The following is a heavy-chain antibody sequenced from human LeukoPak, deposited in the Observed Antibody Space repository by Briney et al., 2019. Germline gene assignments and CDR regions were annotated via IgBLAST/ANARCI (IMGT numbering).Heavy chain of an antibody. CDR2: IYHSGST. Sequence: SETLSLTCTVSDYSINSGYYWDWIRQPPGKGLEWIGSIYHSGSTYYNPSLKSRVTISVDTSKNQFSLKLSSVTAADTAVYYCARVFWSGYSYFDYWGQGTLVTVSS. J-gene: IGHJ4*02. CDR3: ARVFWSGYSYFDY. V-gene: IGHV4-38-2*02. CDR1: DYSINSGYY. D-gene: IGHD3-3*01.